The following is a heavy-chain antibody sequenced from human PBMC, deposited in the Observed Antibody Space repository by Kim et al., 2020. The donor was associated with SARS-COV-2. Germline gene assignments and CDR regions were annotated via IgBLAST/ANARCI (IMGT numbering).Heavy chain of an antibody. D-gene: IGHD5-18*01. J-gene: IGHJ5*02. V-gene: IGHV3-48*03. CDR3: ARVSEEQAMVTLGQQWFDP. Sequence: GGSLRLSCAASGFTFSSYEMNWVRQAPGKGLEWVSYISSSGSTIYYADSVKGRFTISRDNAKNSLYLQMNSLRAEDTAVYYCARVSEEQAMVTLGQQWFDPWGQGTLVTVSS. CDR1: GFTFSSYE. CDR2: ISSSGSTI.